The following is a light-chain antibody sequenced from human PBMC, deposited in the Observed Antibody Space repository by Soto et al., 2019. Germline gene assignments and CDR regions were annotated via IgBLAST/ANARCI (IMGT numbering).Light chain of an antibody. V-gene: IGLV2-14*01. CDR3: SSYTSSSTVV. CDR1: SSDVGGYNY. Sequence: QSALTQPASVSGSPGQSITISCTRTSSDVGGYNYVSWYQQHPGKAPKLMIYDVSNRPSGVSNRFSGSKSGNTASLTISGLQAEDEADYYCSSYTSSSTVVFGAGTQLTVL. J-gene: IGLJ2*01. CDR2: DVS.